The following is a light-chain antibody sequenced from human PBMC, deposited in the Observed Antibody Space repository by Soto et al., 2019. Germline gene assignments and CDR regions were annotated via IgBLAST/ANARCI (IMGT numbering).Light chain of an antibody. CDR1: QSISSSF. CDR2: GAS. J-gene: IGKJ1*01. V-gene: IGKV3-20*01. Sequence: EIVLTQSPGTLSLSPGERATLSCRASQSISSSFLAWYQHRPGQSPRLIIYGASSRATGIPDRFSGSGSGTDFTLTISRLDLEDSAFYYCQQYVTSSWTFGQGTKVDIK. CDR3: QQYVTSSWT.